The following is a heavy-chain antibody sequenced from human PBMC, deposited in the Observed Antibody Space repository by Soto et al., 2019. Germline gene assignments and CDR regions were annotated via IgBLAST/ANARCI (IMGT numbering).Heavy chain of an antibody. V-gene: IGHV1-69*06. J-gene: IGHJ4*02. D-gene: IGHD3-16*01. Sequence: GASVKVSCKASGGTFSSYAISWVRQAPGQGLEWMGGIIPIFGTANYAQKFQGRVTITADKSTSTAYMELSSLRSEDTAVYYCARGPQGGYFDYWGQGTLVTVSS. CDR1: GGTFSSYA. CDR2: IIPIFGTA. CDR3: ARGPQGGYFDY.